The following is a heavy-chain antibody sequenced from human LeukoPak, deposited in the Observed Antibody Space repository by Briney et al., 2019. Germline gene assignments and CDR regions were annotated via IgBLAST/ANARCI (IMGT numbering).Heavy chain of an antibody. J-gene: IGHJ6*04. V-gene: IGHV3-48*04. CDR1: GFTFSSYG. D-gene: IGHD3-10*02. CDR2: ISSSGSTI. CDR3: AELGITMIGGV. Sequence: GRSLRLSCAASGFTFSSYGMHWVRQAPGKGLEWVSYISSSGSTIYYADFVKGRFTISRDNAKNSLYLQMNSLRAEDTAVYYCAELGITMIGGVWGKGTTVTISS.